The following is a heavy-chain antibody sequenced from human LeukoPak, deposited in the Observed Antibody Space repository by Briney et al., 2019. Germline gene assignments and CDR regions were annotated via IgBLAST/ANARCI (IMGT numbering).Heavy chain of an antibody. Sequence: PSETLSLTCTVSGDSISSSSYYWGWIRQPPGKGLEWIGSIYYSGSIYYNPSLKSRVTIFVDTSKNQFSLKLSSVTAADTAVYYCASSGYSSGGTIDYWGQGTLVTVSS. CDR1: GDSISSSSYY. CDR2: IYYSGSI. D-gene: IGHD6-19*01. V-gene: IGHV4-39*01. J-gene: IGHJ4*02. CDR3: ASSGYSSGGTIDY.